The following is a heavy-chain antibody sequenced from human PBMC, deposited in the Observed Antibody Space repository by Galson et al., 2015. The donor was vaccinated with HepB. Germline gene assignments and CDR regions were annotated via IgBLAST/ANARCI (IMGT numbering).Heavy chain of an antibody. CDR1: GFTFSNAW. V-gene: IGHV3-15*01. CDR2: IKSKTDGGTT. Sequence: LRLSCAASGFTFSNAWMSWVRQAPGKGLEWVGRIKSKTDGGTTDYAAPVKGRFTISRDDSKNTLYLQMNSLKTEDTAVYYCTTGWVRDSRIDYWGQGTLVTVSS. D-gene: IGHD4-23*01. CDR3: TTGWVRDSRIDY. J-gene: IGHJ4*02.